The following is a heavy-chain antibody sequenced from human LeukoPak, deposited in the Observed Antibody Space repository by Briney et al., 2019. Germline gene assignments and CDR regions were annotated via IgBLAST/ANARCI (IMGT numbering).Heavy chain of an antibody. D-gene: IGHD2/OR15-2a*01. CDR2: INHSGST. CDR1: GGSFSGYY. V-gene: IGHV4-34*01. J-gene: IGHJ5*02. Sequence: SSETLSLTCAVYGGSFSGYYWSWIRQPAGKGLEWIGEINHSGSTNYNPSLKSRVTISVDTSKNQFSLKLSSVTAADTAVYYCARGFYTYFDPWGQGTLVTVSS. CDR3: ARGFYTYFDP.